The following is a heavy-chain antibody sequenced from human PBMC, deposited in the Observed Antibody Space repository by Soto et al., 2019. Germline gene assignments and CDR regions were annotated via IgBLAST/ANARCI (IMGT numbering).Heavy chain of an antibody. V-gene: IGHV1-46*01. CDR3: ARGTFGRPLDY. J-gene: IGHJ4*02. CDR1: EYTFISFY. CDR2: INPSGGST. D-gene: IGHD3-16*01. Sequence: VQLVQSGAEVKKPGASVKVSCKVSEYTFISFYLHWVRQAPGQGLEWMGTINPSGGSTNYAQKFQGRVTMTTDTSTTTVYMEVSSLRSEDTAVYYCARGTFGRPLDYWGQGTLVTVSS.